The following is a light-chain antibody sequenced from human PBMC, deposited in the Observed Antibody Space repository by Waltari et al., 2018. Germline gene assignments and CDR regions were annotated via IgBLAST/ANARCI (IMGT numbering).Light chain of an antibody. CDR1: SSDVGGYDY. CDR2: DVN. Sequence: QSALTQPPSASGSPGQSVTISCTGTSSDVGGYDYVSWYQQPPGKAPKLMIYDVNKRPSGVPDRFSGSKSGNTASLTVSGLQAEDEADYFCNSYAGSKHYVFGTGTKVTVL. V-gene: IGLV2-8*01. J-gene: IGLJ1*01. CDR3: NSYAGSKHYV.